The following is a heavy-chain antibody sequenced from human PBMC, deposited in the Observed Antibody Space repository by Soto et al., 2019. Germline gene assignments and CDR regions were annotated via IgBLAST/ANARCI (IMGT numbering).Heavy chain of an antibody. J-gene: IGHJ4*02. D-gene: IGHD2-21*01. CDR3: TRGNVVAIDY. CDR1: GGSISSGGYS. Sequence: QLQLQESGSGLVKPSQTLSLTCAVSGGSISSGGYSWSWIRQPPGKGLEWIGYIYHSGSTYYNPSIKTRVTLSVDRSKNQFSLKLSSVTAADTAVDYCTRGNVVAIDYWGQGTLVTVSS. V-gene: IGHV4-30-2*01. CDR2: IYHSGST.